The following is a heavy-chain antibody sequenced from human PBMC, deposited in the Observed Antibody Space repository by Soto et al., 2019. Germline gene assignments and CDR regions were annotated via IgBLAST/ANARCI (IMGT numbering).Heavy chain of an antibody. Sequence: QVQLVQSGAEVKKPWSSVKVSCKASGGTFSSYSINWVRQAPGQGLEWMGEIIPIFGTANYAQKFQGRVTITADEFTSTAYMELSRLRSEATVVYYCARDGGRHSGGIDYWGQGTLVTVSS. CDR1: GGTFSSYS. V-gene: IGHV1-69*01. CDR3: ARDGGRHSGGIDY. CDR2: IIPIFGTA. D-gene: IGHD1-26*01. J-gene: IGHJ4*02.